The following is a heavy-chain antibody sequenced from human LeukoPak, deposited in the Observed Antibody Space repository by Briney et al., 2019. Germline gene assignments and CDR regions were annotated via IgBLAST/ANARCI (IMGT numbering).Heavy chain of an antibody. J-gene: IGHJ4*02. CDR2: IRYDGSNK. D-gene: IGHD3-22*01. CDR1: GFTFSSYG. CDR3: AKDFSVYNYDSRVLDY. V-gene: IGHV3-30*02. Sequence: GGSLRLSCAASGFTFSSYGMHWVRQAPGKGLEWVAFIRYDGSNKYYANSVKGRFTISRDNSKNTLYLQMNRLRAEDTAVYYCAKDFSVYNYDSRVLDYWGQGTLVTVSS.